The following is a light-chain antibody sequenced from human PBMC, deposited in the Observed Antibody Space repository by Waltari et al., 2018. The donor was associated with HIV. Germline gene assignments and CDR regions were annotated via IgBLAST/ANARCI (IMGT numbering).Light chain of an antibody. CDR3: QQFSDAPLT. J-gene: IGKJ4*01. V-gene: IGKV3-20*01. CDR2: GVS. CDR1: QRVANNY. Sequence: EIVLTQSPGTLSLSPGERVTLSCRASQRVANNYLAWYQQKPGQAPRLLIYGVSNRATGIPDRFSGGGSGTDFSLTISRLEPEDFGVYFCQQFSDAPLTFGGGTKVEIK.